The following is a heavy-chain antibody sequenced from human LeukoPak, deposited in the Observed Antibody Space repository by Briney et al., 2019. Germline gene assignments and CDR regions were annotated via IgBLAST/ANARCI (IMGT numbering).Heavy chain of an antibody. Sequence: PGGSLRLSCAASGFTFSSYAMHWVRQAPGKGLEWVAVISYDGSNKYYADSVKGRFTISRDNSKNTLYLQMNSLRAEDTAVYYCAREALWFGESIDYWGQGTLVTVSS. CDR1: GFTFSSYA. J-gene: IGHJ4*02. V-gene: IGHV3-30-3*01. CDR2: ISYDGSNK. CDR3: AREALWFGESIDY. D-gene: IGHD3-10*01.